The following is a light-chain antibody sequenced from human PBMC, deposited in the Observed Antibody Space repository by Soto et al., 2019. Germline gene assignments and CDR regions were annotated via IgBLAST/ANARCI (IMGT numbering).Light chain of an antibody. V-gene: IGKV3-20*01. CDR3: QQYGGSSWT. CDR2: GAS. Sequence: EIVLTQSPGTLSLSPGERATLCCRPSQSVSSSYLAWYHQKPGQAPRLLIFGASSRATGIPDRFSGSGSGTDFTLTISRLEPEDFAVYYCQQYGGSSWTFGQGTKVDIK. CDR1: QSVSSSY. J-gene: IGKJ1*01.